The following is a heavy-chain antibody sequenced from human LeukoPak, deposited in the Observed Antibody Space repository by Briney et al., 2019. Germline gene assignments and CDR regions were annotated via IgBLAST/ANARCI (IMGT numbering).Heavy chain of an antibody. CDR3: AKRDSGLLDY. Sequence: PGGSLRLFCAASGFTFSSYGMSWVRQAPGKGLEWVSAISAGGGSTYYADSVKGRFTISRDISKNTLYRQMNSLRAEDTAVYYFAKRDSGLLDYWGQGTLVTVSS. V-gene: IGHV3-23*01. CDR2: ISAGGGST. D-gene: IGHD2-15*01. J-gene: IGHJ4*02. CDR1: GFTFSSYG.